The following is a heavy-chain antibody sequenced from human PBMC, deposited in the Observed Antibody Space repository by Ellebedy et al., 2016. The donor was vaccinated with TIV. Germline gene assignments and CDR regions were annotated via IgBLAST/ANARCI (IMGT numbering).Heavy chain of an antibody. J-gene: IGHJ4*02. CDR1: GYSFRNHY. CDR3: GRATPRYFDVVTGYGLVDF. CDR2: INPSGGPP. Sequence: AASVKVSCKASGYSFRNHYLHWVGPAPGRGLEWMGVINPSGGPPRYAQKFQGRVTLTTDTSTGAVYMELSTLNSEDTAVYYCGRATPRYFDVVTGYGLVDFWGLGTLVAVSS. V-gene: IGHV1-46*01. D-gene: IGHD3-9*01.